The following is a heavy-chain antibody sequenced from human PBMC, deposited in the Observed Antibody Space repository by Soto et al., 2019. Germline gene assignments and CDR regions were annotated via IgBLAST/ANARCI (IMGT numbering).Heavy chain of an antibody. Sequence: GGSLRLSCAASGLTFSSYGMHWVRQAPGRGLEWVAGISYDGRNKYYVDSVKGRFTISRDNAKNSLYLQMNSLRAEDTAVYYCARARGSYYWDYWGQGTLVTVSS. V-gene: IGHV3-30*03. CDR3: ARARGSYYWDY. CDR2: ISYDGRNK. D-gene: IGHD1-26*01. J-gene: IGHJ4*02. CDR1: GLTFSSYG.